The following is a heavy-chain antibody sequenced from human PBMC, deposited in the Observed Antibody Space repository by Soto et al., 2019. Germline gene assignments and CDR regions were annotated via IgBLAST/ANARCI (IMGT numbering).Heavy chain of an antibody. D-gene: IGHD2-15*01. J-gene: IGHJ4*02. Sequence: GGSLRLSCAASGFTFSSYAMHWVRQAPGKGLEWVAVISYDGSNKYYADSVKGRFTISRDNSKNTLYLQMNSLRAEDTAVYYCARVRSGLTYYFDYWGQGTLVTVSS. CDR3: ARVRSGLTYYFDY. CDR2: ISYDGSNK. CDR1: GFTFSSYA. V-gene: IGHV3-30-3*01.